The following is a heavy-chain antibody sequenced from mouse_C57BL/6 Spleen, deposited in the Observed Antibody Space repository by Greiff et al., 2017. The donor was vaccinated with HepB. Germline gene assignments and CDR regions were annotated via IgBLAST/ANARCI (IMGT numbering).Heavy chain of an antibody. Sequence: EVKLVESGPGLVKPSQSLSLTCSVTGYSITSGYYWNWIRQFPGNKLEWMGYISYDGSNNYNPSLKNRISITRDTSKNQFFLKLNSVTTEDTATYYCANNWDDYAMDYWGQGTSVTVSS. CDR2: ISYDGSN. CDR3: ANNWDDYAMDY. J-gene: IGHJ4*01. D-gene: IGHD4-1*01. V-gene: IGHV3-6*01. CDR1: GYSITSGYY.